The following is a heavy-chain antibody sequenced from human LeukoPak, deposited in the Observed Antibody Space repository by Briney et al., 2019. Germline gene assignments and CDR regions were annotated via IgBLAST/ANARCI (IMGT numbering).Heavy chain of an antibody. Sequence: GGSLRLSCAASGFTFSSYGMHWVRQAPGKGLEWVAVISYDGSNKYYADSVKGRFTISRDNSKNTLYLQMNSLRAEDTAVYYCAKIFPGHDSSGLDYWGQGTLVTVSS. CDR3: AKIFPGHDSSGLDY. V-gene: IGHV3-30*18. CDR1: GFTFSSYG. D-gene: IGHD3-22*01. J-gene: IGHJ4*02. CDR2: ISYDGSNK.